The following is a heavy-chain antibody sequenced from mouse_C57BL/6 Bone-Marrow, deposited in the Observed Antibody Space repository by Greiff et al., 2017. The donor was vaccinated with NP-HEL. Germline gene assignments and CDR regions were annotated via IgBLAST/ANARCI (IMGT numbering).Heavy chain of an antibody. CDR3: ARGALGYYFDY. D-gene: IGHD3-3*01. CDR2: IYPRSGNT. J-gene: IGHJ2*01. CDR1: GYTFTSYG. V-gene: IGHV1-81*01. Sequence: VHLVESGAELARPGASVKLSCKASGYTFTSYGISWVKQRTGQGLEWIGEIYPRSGNTYYNEKFKGKATLTADKSSSTAYMELRSLTSEDSAVYFCARGALGYYFDYWGQGTTLTVSS.